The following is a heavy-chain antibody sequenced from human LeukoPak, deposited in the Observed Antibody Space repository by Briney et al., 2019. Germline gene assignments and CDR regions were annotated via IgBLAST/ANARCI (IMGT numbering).Heavy chain of an antibody. V-gene: IGHV4-39*01. Sequence: PSGTLSLTCTVSGGSISSSSFYWGWARQPPRKGLEWIGSIYYDGSTHHNPSLKSRVTISADTSKNQYSLRLSSVTAADTAVYYCARHRAYSSSSPSDYWGQGTLVTVSS. J-gene: IGHJ4*02. CDR3: ARHRAYSSSSPSDY. D-gene: IGHD6-6*01. CDR1: GGSISSSSFY. CDR2: IYYDGST.